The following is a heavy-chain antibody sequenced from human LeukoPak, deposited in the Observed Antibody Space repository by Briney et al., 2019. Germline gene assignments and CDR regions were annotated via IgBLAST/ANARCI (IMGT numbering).Heavy chain of an antibody. J-gene: IGHJ3*02. CDR3: ARSVIAVAGYDAFDI. CDR1: VFTFSAYS. V-gene: IGHV3-48*02. Sequence: AGGSLRLSCAASVFTFSAYSMNWVRQAPGKGLDWVSYISSRSFTIYYADSVKGRFTISRDNAKNSLYLEMNSLRDEDTAVYYCARSVIAVAGYDAFDIWGQGTVVTVSS. D-gene: IGHD6-19*01. CDR2: ISSRSFTI.